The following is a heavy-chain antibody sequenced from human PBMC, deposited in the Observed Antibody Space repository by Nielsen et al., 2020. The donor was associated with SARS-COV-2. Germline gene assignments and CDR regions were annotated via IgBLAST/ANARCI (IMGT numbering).Heavy chain of an antibody. V-gene: IGHV3-9*01. D-gene: IGHD6-13*01. Sequence: GGSLRLSCAASGFTFSSYEMNWVRQAPGKGLEWVSGISWNSGSIGYADSVKGRFTISRDNAKNSLYLQMNSLRAEDTALYYCAKDRAGFIAAAGDYWGQGTLVTVSS. J-gene: IGHJ4*02. CDR1: GFTFSSYE. CDR2: ISWNSGSI. CDR3: AKDRAGFIAAAGDY.